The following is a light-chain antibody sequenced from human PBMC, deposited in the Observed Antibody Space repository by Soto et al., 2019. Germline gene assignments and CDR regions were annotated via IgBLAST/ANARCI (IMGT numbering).Light chain of an antibody. CDR1: SSDIGIYNF. V-gene: IGLV2-14*03. CDR3: NSYTSASTYV. Sequence: QSALTQPASVSGSPGQSITIFCTGTSSDIGIYNFVSWYQQHPGKAPKLMIYNVYSRPSGVSSRFSGSKSCNTASLTISWLQAEDEADYYCNSYTSASTYVFGTGTKLTVL. CDR2: NVY. J-gene: IGLJ1*01.